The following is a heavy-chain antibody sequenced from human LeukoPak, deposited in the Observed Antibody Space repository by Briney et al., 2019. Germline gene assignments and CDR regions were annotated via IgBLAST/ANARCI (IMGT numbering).Heavy chain of an antibody. V-gene: IGHV3-21*01. CDR2: ISSSSSYI. CDR1: GFTFSSYS. Sequence: GGSLRLSCAASGFTFSSYSMNWVRQAPGKGLEWVSSISSSSSYIYYADSVKGRFTISRDNAKNSLYLQMNSLRAEDTAVYYCARDDREYYYGSGRITFSIGYMDVWGKGTTVTVSS. J-gene: IGHJ6*03. D-gene: IGHD3-10*01. CDR3: ARDDREYYYGSGRITFSIGYMDV.